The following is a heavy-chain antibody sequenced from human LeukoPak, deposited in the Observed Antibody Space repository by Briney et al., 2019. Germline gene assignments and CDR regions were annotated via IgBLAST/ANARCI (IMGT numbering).Heavy chain of an antibody. CDR3: AREGGAGAFDT. V-gene: IGHV4-39*07. Sequence: SETLSLTCTVSGGSISSSSYYWGWIRQPPGKGLEWIGSIYYSGSTYYNPSLKSRVTISVDTSKNQFSLKLSSVTAADTAVYYCAREGGAGAFDTWGQGTMVTVSS. D-gene: IGHD3-16*01. CDR1: GGSISSSSYY. CDR2: IYYSGST. J-gene: IGHJ3*02.